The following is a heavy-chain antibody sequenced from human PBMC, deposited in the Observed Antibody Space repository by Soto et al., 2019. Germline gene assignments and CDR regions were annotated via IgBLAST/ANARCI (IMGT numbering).Heavy chain of an antibody. D-gene: IGHD2-2*01. CDR3: AKEGLGYCSSTSCYFSDY. Sequence: GGSLRLSCAASGFTFSSYAMSWVRQAPGKGLEWVSAISGSGGSTYYADSVKGRFTISRDNSKNTLYLQMNSLRAEDTAVYYCAKEGLGYCSSTSCYFSDYWGQGTLVTVSS. V-gene: IGHV3-23*01. CDR1: GFTFSSYA. J-gene: IGHJ4*02. CDR2: ISGSGGST.